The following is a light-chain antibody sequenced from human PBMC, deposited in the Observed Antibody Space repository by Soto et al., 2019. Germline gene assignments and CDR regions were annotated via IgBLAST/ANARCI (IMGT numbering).Light chain of an antibody. CDR1: QSVSSY. V-gene: IGKV3-11*01. J-gene: IGKJ2*01. Sequence: EIVLTQSPASLSLSPGERATLSGRASQSVSSYLAWYQHKAGQAPRLLIYGASSRATDIPARFSGRGSGTDFTLTISSLESGDSAVYYCQQRDKWPRTFGQGTKLEIK. CDR3: QQRDKWPRT. CDR2: GAS.